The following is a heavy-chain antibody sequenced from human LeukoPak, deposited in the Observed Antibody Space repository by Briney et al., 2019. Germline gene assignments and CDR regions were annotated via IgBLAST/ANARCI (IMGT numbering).Heavy chain of an antibody. V-gene: IGHV4-34*01. CDR1: GGSISGYY. J-gene: IGHJ3*02. D-gene: IGHD3-22*01. CDR2: IHHSGST. Sequence: SETLSLTCAVYGGSISGYYWSWIRQPPGKGLEWIAEIHHSGSTNYNPSLKSRVTISIDTSKNQFSLKLSSVTAADTAVYYCARRHTYYYDSSGYPLDAFDIWGQGTMVTVSS. CDR3: ARRHTYYYDSSGYPLDAFDI.